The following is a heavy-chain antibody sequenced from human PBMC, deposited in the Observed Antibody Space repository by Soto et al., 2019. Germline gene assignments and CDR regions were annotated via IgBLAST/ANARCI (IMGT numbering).Heavy chain of an antibody. D-gene: IGHD3-10*01. CDR2: IIPIFGTA. J-gene: IGHJ6*02. CDR3: ARDGAYGSGSYYRNYGMEV. V-gene: IGHV1-69*13. CDR1: GCTFSSYA. Sequence: ASVKVSCKASGCTFSSYAISWVRQAPGQGLEWMGGIIPIFGTANYAQKFQGRVTITADESTSTAYMELSSLRSEDTAVYYCARDGAYGSGSYYRNYGMEVWGQRTTASV.